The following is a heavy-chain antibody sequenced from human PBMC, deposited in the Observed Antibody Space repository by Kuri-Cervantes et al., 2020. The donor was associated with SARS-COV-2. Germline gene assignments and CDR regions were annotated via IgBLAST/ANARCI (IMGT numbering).Heavy chain of an antibody. J-gene: IGHJ4*02. CDR2: ISGSGGRT. Sequence: GGSLRLSCAASGFTFSSYAMNWVRLAPGKGLEWVSAISGSGGRTYYADSVKGRFTISRDNSKNTLYLQMSSLKTEDTAGYYCTTGDPGSQETDDYWGQGTLVTVSS. CDR1: GFTFSSYA. D-gene: IGHD3-10*01. CDR3: TTGDPGSQETDDY. V-gene: IGHV3-23*01.